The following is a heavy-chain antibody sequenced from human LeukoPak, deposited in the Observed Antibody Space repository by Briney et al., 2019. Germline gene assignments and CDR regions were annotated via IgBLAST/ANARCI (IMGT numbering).Heavy chain of an antibody. CDR1: GYSISSGYY. CDR2: IYHSGST. V-gene: IGHV4-38-2*02. Sequence: PSETLSLTCTVSGYSISSGYYWGWIRQPPGKGLEWIGSIYHSGSTYYNPSLKSRVTISVDTSKNQFSLKLSSVTAADTAVYYCARDPSGGDSGGYWGQGTLVTVSS. D-gene: IGHD4-17*01. J-gene: IGHJ4*02. CDR3: ARDPSGGDSGGY.